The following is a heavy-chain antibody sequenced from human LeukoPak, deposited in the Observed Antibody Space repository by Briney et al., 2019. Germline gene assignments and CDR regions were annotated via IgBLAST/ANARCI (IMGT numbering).Heavy chain of an antibody. J-gene: IGHJ5*02. CDR3: ARIAVAGPRWFDP. V-gene: IGHV1-69*04. CDR1: GGTFSSYA. CDR2: IIPILGIA. Sequence: GASVKVSCKASGGTFSSYAISWVRQAPGQGLEWMGRIIPILGIANYAQKFQGRVTITADKSTSTAYMELSSLSSEDTAVYYCARIAVAGPRWFDPWGQGALVTVSS. D-gene: IGHD6-19*01.